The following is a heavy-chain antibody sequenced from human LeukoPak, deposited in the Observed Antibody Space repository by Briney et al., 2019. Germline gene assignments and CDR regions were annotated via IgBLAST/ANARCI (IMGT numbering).Heavy chain of an antibody. CDR3: ASGYSSDLYFHH. Sequence: SETLSLTCTVSGGFISSYYWSWIRQPPGKGLEWIGYIYYSGATNHNPSLKSRVTISVDTSKNQFSLKLSSVTAADTAVYYCASGYSSDLYFHHWGQGTLVTVSS. V-gene: IGHV4-59*01. CDR2: IYYSGAT. D-gene: IGHD6-19*01. J-gene: IGHJ1*01. CDR1: GGFISSYY.